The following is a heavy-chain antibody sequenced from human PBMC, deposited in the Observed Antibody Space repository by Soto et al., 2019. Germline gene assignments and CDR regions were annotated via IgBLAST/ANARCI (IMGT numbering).Heavy chain of an antibody. CDR2: IYPGDSET. CDR3: GTHCSVEYGEYNYSYGIDV. CDR1: GYIFTMYW. D-gene: IGHD4-17*01. V-gene: IGHV5-51*01. J-gene: IGHJ6*02. Sequence: PGESLKISCKGSGYIFTMYWIGWVRQMPGKGLEWMGIIYPGDSETRYSPSFQGQVTISVDKYIRTTYLQWSSLKASDTATYYCGTHCSVEYGEYNYSYGIDVWGQGSTVTVSS.